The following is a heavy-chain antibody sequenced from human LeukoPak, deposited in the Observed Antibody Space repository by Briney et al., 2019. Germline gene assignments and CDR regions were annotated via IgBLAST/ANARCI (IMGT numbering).Heavy chain of an antibody. D-gene: IGHD6-13*01. CDR2: ISYDGSNK. J-gene: IGHJ6*02. V-gene: IGHV3-30*04. CDR1: GFTFSSHA. Sequence: GGSLRLSCAASGFTFSSHAMHWVRQAPGKGLEWVVVISYDGSNKYYADSVKGRFTISRDNFKNMLYLQMNSLRAEDTAMYYCAKEAAAPPYYYYGMDVWGQGTTVTVSS. CDR3: AKEAAAPPYYYYGMDV.